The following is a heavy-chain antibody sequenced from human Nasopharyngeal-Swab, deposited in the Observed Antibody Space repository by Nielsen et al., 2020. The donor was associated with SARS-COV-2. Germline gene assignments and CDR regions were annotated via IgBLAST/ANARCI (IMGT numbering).Heavy chain of an antibody. CDR3: ARRVPPFSSSWYQRYYYYYMDV. Sequence: HAPGRVRVWLGWMYPNSGNTSYAQKFQGRVTMTRNTSISTAYMELSSLRSEDTAVYYCARRVPPFSSSWYQRYYYYYMDVWGKGTTVTVSS. CDR2: MYPNSGNT. V-gene: IGHV1-8*01. J-gene: IGHJ6*03. D-gene: IGHD6-13*01.